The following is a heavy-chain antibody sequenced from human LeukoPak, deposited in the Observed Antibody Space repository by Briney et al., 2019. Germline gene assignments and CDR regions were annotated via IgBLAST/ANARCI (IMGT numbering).Heavy chain of an antibody. D-gene: IGHD6-6*01. CDR3: ARHGSSIAARGAFDY. V-gene: IGHV4-38-2*01. Sequence: PLETLSLTCAVSGYSISSGYYWGWIRQPPGKGLEWIGSIYHSGSTYYNPSLKSRVTISVDTSKNQFSLKLSSVTAADTAVYYCARHGSSIAARGAFDYWGQGTLVTVSS. CDR2: IYHSGST. CDR1: GYSISSGYY. J-gene: IGHJ4*02.